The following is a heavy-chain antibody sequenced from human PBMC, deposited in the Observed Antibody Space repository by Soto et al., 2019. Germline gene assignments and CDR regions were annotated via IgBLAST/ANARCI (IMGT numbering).Heavy chain of an antibody. CDR1: GFTFSSYA. CDR3: AKDQWDLRWYFDL. CDR2: VSGSGGST. Sequence: EVQLLESGGGLVQPGGSLRLSCAASGFTFSSYAMSWVRQAPGKGLEWVSAVSGSGGSTYYADSVKGRFTISRDNSKNTLHLQMNSLIAEDTAVYYCAKDQWDLRWYFDLWGRGTLVTVSS. J-gene: IGHJ2*01. V-gene: IGHV3-23*01. D-gene: IGHD1-26*01.